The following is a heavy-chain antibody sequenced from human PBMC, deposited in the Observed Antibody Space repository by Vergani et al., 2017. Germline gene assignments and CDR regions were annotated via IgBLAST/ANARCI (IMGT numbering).Heavy chain of an antibody. CDR1: GGSISSYY. J-gene: IGHJ5*02. V-gene: IGHV4-59*01. CDR3: AGAMNAYSGSPDGFDP. CDR2: IYYSGST. D-gene: IGHD1-26*01. Sequence: QVQLQESGPGLVKPSETLSLTCTVSGGSISSYYWSWIRQPPGKGLEWIGYIYYSGSTNYNPSLKSRVTISVDTSKNQFSLKLSSVTAADTAVYYCAGAMNAYSGSPDGFDPWGQGTLVTVSS.